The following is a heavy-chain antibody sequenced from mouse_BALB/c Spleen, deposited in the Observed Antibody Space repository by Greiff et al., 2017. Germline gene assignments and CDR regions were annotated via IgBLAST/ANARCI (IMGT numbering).Heavy chain of an antibody. CDR1: GYSITSGYY. Sequence: EVQLQQSGPGLVKPSQSLSLTCSVTGYSITSGYYWNWIRQFPGNKLEWMGYISYDGSNNYNPSLKNRISITRDTSKNQFFLKLNSVTTEDTATYYCAREGVIYYYGSSYWYFDVWGAGTTVTVSS. CDR3: AREGVIYYYGSSYWYFDV. D-gene: IGHD1-1*01. J-gene: IGHJ1*01. CDR2: ISYDGSN. V-gene: IGHV3-6*02.